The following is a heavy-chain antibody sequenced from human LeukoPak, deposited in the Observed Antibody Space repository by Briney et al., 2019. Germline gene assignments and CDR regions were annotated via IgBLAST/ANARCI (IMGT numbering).Heavy chain of an antibody. CDR1: GFTFSSYS. J-gene: IGHJ5*02. V-gene: IGHV3-21*01. CDR2: ISTSSSYI. CDR3: ARGADGVSSNSRGWLDP. Sequence: GGSLRLSCTASGFTFSSYSMNWVRPAPGKGLEWVSSISTSSSYIYYADSVKGRFTISRDNARNSLYLQMNTLRAEDTAVYSCARGADGVSSNSRGWLDPWGQGTLVTVSS. D-gene: IGHD2-15*01.